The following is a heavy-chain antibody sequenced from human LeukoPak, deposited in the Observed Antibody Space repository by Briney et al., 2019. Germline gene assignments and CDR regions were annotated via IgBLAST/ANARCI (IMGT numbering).Heavy chain of an antibody. CDR3: ARVIVVVPAAIRHYYYYMDV. CDR1: GYTFTSYD. Sequence: GASVKVSCKASGYTFTSYDISWVRQAPGQGLERMGWISAYNGNTNYAQKLQGRVTMTTDTSTSTAYMELRSLRSDDTAVYYCARVIVVVPAAIRHYYYYMDVWGKGTTVTVSS. CDR2: ISAYNGNT. V-gene: IGHV1-18*01. D-gene: IGHD2-2*02. J-gene: IGHJ6*03.